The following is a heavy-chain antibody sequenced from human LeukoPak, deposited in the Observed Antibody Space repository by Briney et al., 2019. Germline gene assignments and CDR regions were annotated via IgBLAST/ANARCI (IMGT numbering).Heavy chain of an antibody. CDR1: GFTFSSYW. CDR2: IKRDGSEK. Sequence: GGSLRLSCAASGFTFSSYWMTWVRQAPGKGLEWVANIKRDGSEKYYVDSVKGRFTISRDNAKNSLYLQMNSLRAEDTAVYYCARPDYDILTGYYLDYWGQGTLVTVSS. V-gene: IGHV3-7*01. D-gene: IGHD3-9*01. CDR3: ARPDYDILTGYYLDY. J-gene: IGHJ4*02.